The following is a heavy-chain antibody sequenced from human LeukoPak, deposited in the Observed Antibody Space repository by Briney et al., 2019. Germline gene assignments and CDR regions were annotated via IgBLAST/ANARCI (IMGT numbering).Heavy chain of an antibody. CDR3: ARRGYDILTGFIDAFDI. V-gene: IGHV4-59*08. D-gene: IGHD3-9*01. CDR2: IYYSGST. Sequence: SETLSLTCAVYGGSFSGYYWSWIRQPPGKGLEWIGYIYYSGSTNYNPSLKSRVTMSVDTSKNQFSLKLSSVTAADTAVYYCARRGYDILTGFIDAFDIWGQGTMVTVSS. CDR1: GGSFSGYY. J-gene: IGHJ3*02.